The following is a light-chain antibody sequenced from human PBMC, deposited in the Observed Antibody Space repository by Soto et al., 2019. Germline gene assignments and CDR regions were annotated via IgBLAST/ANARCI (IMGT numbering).Light chain of an antibody. CDR2: AAS. Sequence: EIVMTQSPATLSVSPGERATLSCRASQSVINNLAWYQQKPGQAPRLLIYAASARATGIPARFRGSGSGTEFTLTISSLQSEDFAIYYCQQYKEWPPWTFGQGTKVEIK. V-gene: IGKV3-15*01. CDR3: QQYKEWPPWT. J-gene: IGKJ1*01. CDR1: QSVINN.